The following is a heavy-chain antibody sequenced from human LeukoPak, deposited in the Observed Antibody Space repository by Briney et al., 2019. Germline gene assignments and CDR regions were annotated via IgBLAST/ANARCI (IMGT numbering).Heavy chain of an antibody. CDR2: IYYSGST. CDR3: ARNPTMYYYGSGSPNWFDP. J-gene: IGHJ5*02. Sequence: KPSETLSLTCTVSGGSISSSSYYWGWIRLPPGKGLEWIGSIYYSGSTYYNPSLKSRVTISVDTSKNQFSLKLSSVTAADTAVYYCARNPTMYYYGSGSPNWFDPWGQGTLVTVSS. V-gene: IGHV4-39*01. D-gene: IGHD3-10*01. CDR1: GGSISSSSYY.